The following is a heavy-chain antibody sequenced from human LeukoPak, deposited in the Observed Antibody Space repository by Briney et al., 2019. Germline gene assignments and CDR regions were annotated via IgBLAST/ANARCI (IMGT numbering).Heavy chain of an antibody. Sequence: SSETLSLTCIVSGGSISSYYWSWIRQPPGKGLEWIGYIYYSGSTNYNPSLKSRVTISVDTSKNQFSLKLSSVTAADTAVYYCARGGWFGRPNWFDPWGQGTLVTVSS. J-gene: IGHJ5*02. CDR1: GGSISSYY. CDR2: IYYSGST. D-gene: IGHD3-10*01. V-gene: IGHV4-59*01. CDR3: ARGGWFGRPNWFDP.